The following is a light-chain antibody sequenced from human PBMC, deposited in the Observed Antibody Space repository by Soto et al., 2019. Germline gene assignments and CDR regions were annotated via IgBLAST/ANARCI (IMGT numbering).Light chain of an antibody. J-gene: IGKJ4*01. CDR2: AAS. Sequence: IQMTEAPATLSASVLYRVTITFLSSQSIIRWLACYHQKPGKAPKLLIYAASLLQSGVPSRFSGSGSGTDFTLTITSLQPEDFAIYYCLQDYTYPRTFGGGTRW. CDR1: QSIIRW. CDR3: LQDYTYPRT. V-gene: IGKV1-6*01.